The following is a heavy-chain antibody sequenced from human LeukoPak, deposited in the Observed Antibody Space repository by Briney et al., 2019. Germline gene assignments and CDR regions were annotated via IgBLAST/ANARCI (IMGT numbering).Heavy chain of an antibody. V-gene: IGHV4-59*01. D-gene: IGHD2-15*01. CDR1: GGSISSYY. J-gene: IGHJ4*02. CDR2: IYYSGNS. CDR3: ATRSTGVAATFDS. Sequence: SETLSRTCTVSGGSISSYYWSWIRQPPGKGLEWIGYIYYSGNSNYNPSLKSRVTISADTSKNEFSLKLSSVTAADTAIYYCATRSTGVAATFDSWGQGALVTVSS.